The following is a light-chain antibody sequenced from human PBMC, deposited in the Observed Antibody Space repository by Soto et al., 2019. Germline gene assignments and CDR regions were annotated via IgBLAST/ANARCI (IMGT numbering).Light chain of an antibody. Sequence: QSALTHPASVSGSPGQSITLSCTGTSSDVGGYNYVSWYQQHPGKAPKLMIYDVSNRPSGVSNRFSGSKSGNTASLTISGLQAEDEADYYCSSYTSSSTLVVFGGGTKLTVL. CDR1: SSDVGGYNY. J-gene: IGLJ2*01. V-gene: IGLV2-14*01. CDR3: SSYTSSSTLVV. CDR2: DVS.